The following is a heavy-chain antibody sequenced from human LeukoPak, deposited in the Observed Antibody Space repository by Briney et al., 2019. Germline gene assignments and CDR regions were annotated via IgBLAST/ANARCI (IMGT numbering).Heavy chain of an antibody. J-gene: IGHJ5*02. D-gene: IGHD3-22*01. V-gene: IGHV1-69*05. CDR2: IIPIFGTA. Sequence: SVKVSCKASGGTFSSYATSWVRQAPVQGLKWMRRIIPIFGTANYAQKFQGRVTITTDESTSTAYMGLSSLRSEDTAVYYCARGGVGSGYYHPYNWFDPWGQGTLVTVSS. CDR3: ARGGVGSGYYHPYNWFDP. CDR1: GGTFSSYA.